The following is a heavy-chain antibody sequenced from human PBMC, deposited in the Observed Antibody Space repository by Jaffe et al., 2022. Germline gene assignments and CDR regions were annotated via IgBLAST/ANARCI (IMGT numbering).Heavy chain of an antibody. V-gene: IGHV3-48*03. CDR3: ARDYYYGSGTDY. CDR2: ISSSGSTI. Sequence: EVQLVESGGGLVQPGGSLRLSCAASGFTFSSYEMNWVRQAPGKGLEWVSYISSSGSTIYYADSVKGRFTISRDNAKNSLYLQMNSLRAEDTAVYFCARDYYYGSGTDYWGQGTLVTVSS. CDR1: GFTFSSYE. D-gene: IGHD3-10*01. J-gene: IGHJ4*02.